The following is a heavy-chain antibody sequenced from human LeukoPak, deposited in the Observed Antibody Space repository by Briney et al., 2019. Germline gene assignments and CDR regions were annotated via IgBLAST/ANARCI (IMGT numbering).Heavy chain of an antibody. D-gene: IGHD6-6*01. V-gene: IGHV4-30-4*01. J-gene: IGHJ5*02. CDR3: ARKYPDHWFDP. CDR2: IFYLGNT. Sequence: SQTLSLTCTVSGGSISSGNYYWSWIRQPPGKGLEWIGYIFYLGNTYCNPSLRSRVSISVNTFKNQFSLKLTAVTAADTAVYYCARKYPDHWFDPWGQGTLVTVSS. CDR1: GGSISSGNYY.